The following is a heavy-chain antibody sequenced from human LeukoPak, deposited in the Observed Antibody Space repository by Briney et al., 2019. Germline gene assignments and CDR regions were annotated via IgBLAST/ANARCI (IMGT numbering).Heavy chain of an antibody. J-gene: IGHJ5*02. D-gene: IGHD4-17*01. CDR1: GYTFTGYY. V-gene: IGHV1-2*02. CDR3: ARSGDYLNWFDP. CDR2: INPNSGGT. Sequence: ASVKVSCKASGYTFTGYYMHWVRQAPGQGFEWMGWINPNSGGTNYAQKFQGRVTMTRDTSISTAYMELSRLRSDDTAVYYCARSGDYLNWFDPWGQGTLVTVSS.